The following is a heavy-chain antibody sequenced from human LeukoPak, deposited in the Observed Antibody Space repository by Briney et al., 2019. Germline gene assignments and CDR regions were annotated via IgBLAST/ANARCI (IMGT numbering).Heavy chain of an antibody. Sequence: SETLSLTCTVSGGSFSSYYWSWIRQPPGKGLEWIGYIYYSGSTNYNPSLKSRVTISLDTSKSLFSLKLTSVTPADTAVYYCARGGIVGSRTNWFDPWGQGILVTVSS. CDR1: GGSFSSYY. V-gene: IGHV4-59*01. CDR2: IYYSGST. D-gene: IGHD1-26*01. CDR3: ARGGIVGSRTNWFDP. J-gene: IGHJ5*02.